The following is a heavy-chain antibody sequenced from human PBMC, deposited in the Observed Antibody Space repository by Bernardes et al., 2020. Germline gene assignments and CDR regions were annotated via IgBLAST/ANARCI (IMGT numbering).Heavy chain of an antibody. D-gene: IGHD3-22*01. CDR1: GFSLNTDGVA. CDR3: AHSQFRYYYTY. Sequence: SGPTLVKPTQTLTLTCTFSGFSLNTDGVAVGWIRQPPGKALEWVALIYWDDDKLYNPSLKSRLAITKDTSKNRVVLTMTNMDPVDTATFYCAHSQFRYYYTYWGQGTLVTVSS. J-gene: IGHJ4*02. CDR2: IYWDDDK. V-gene: IGHV2-5*02.